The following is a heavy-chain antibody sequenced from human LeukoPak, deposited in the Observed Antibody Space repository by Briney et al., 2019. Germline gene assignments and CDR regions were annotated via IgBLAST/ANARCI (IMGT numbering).Heavy chain of an antibody. CDR3: AKDKVYGDYVNFDY. CDR2: ISGSGGST. Sequence: GGSLRLSCAASGFTFSSDAMNWVRQAPGKGLEWISAISGSGGSTYYADSVKGRFTIPRDNSKNTLYLQMNSLRAEDTAVYYCAKDKVYGDYVNFDYWGQGTLVTVSS. CDR1: GFTFSSDA. V-gene: IGHV3-23*01. J-gene: IGHJ4*02. D-gene: IGHD4-17*01.